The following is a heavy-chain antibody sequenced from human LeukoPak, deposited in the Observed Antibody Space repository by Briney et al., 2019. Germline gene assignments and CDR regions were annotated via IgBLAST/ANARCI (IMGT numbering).Heavy chain of an antibody. V-gene: IGHV4-34*01. Sequence: SETLSLTCAVYGGSFSGYYWSWIRQPPGKGLEWIGEINHSGSTNYNPSLKSRVIISVDTSKNQFSLKLSSVTAADTAVYYCARAYHRSMVRGVIDYWGQGTLVTVSS. CDR3: ARAYHRSMVRGVIDY. CDR2: INHSGST. J-gene: IGHJ4*02. D-gene: IGHD3-10*01. CDR1: GGSFSGYY.